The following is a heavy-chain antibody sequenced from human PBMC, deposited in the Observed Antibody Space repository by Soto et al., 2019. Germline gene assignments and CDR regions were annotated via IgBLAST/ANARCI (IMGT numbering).Heavy chain of an antibody. CDR3: ASAQYCSSTSCYSPSKDWFDP. CDR2: IWYDGSNK. J-gene: IGHJ5*02. Sequence: GGSLSLSCAASGFTFIGNGMHWVRQAPGKGLEWVAVIWYDGSNKYYADSVKGRFTISRDNSKNTLYLQMNSLRAEDTAVYYCASAQYCSSTSCYSPSKDWFDPWGQGTLVTVSS. D-gene: IGHD2-2*02. CDR1: GFTFIGNG. V-gene: IGHV3-33*01.